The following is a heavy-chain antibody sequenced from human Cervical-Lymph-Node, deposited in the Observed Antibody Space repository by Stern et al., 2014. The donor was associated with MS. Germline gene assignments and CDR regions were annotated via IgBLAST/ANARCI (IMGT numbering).Heavy chain of an antibody. CDR2: VGTADDT. J-gene: IGHJ6*02. Sequence: EVQLVESGGALVQPGGSLRLSCAASGFTFSAYDMHWVRLPPGKGLEWVAAVGTADDTYYPGSVRGRFTISRDDAKNSLYLQMNSPRVGDTAVYYCARAHKGDGMDVWGQGTTVTVSS. CDR1: GFTFSAYD. V-gene: IGHV3-13*01. CDR3: ARAHKGDGMDV.